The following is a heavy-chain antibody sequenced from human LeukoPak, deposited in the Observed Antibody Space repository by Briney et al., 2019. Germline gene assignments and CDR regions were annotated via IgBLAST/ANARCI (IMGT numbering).Heavy chain of an antibody. D-gene: IGHD1-1*01. J-gene: IGHJ3*01. Sequence: PGGSLRLSCEASGFTFSNYWMMWVRLAPGKGLEWVASIDEDGSETNYVDSVTGRFTVSRDHAKNSLFLQMNSLRAEDTAVYYCVRYGRRANDQPFDVWGQGTMVTVSS. CDR2: IDEDGSET. V-gene: IGHV3-7*01. CDR1: GFTFSNYW. CDR3: VRYGRRANDQPFDV.